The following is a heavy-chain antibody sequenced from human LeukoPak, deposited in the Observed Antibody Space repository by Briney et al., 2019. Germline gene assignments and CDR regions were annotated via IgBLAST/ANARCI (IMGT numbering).Heavy chain of an antibody. CDR3: ARDMGKSGAFDI. CDR1: GFTFSSYG. D-gene: IGHD1-26*01. J-gene: IGHJ3*02. V-gene: IGHV3-33*01. Sequence: GRSLRLSCAASGFTFSSYGMHWVRQAPGKGLEWVAVTWYDGSNKYYADSVKGRFTISRDNSKNTLYLQMNSLRAEDTAVYYCARDMGKSGAFDIWGQGTMVTVSS. CDR2: TWYDGSNK.